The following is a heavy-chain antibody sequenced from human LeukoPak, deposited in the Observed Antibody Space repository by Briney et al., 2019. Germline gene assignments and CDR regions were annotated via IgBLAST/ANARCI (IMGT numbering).Heavy chain of an antibody. V-gene: IGHV5-51*01. CDR2: IYPGDSDT. J-gene: IGHJ5*02. CDR1: GYSFTSYW. D-gene: IGHD3-16*01. CDR3: ARGRSGQVAGPFDNWFDP. Sequence: GESLKISCKGSGYSFTSYWIGWVRQMPGKGLEWMGIIYPGDSDTRYSPSFQGQVTISADKSISTAYLQWSSLRASDTAICYCARGRSGQVAGPFDNWFDPWGQGTLVTVSS.